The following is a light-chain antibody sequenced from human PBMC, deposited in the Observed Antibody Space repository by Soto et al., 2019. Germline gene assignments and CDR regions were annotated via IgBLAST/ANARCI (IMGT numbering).Light chain of an antibody. CDR1: QSISSY. V-gene: IGKV1-39*01. CDR3: QQSLRTQFT. CDR2: AAS. Sequence: DIQMTQSPSSLSASVGDRVTITCRASQSISSYLNWYQQKPGKAPKLLVYAASRLQSGVPSRFSGTGSGTDFTLTISSLQHEDFEPYYCQQSLRTQFTLGPGTKVDIK. J-gene: IGKJ3*01.